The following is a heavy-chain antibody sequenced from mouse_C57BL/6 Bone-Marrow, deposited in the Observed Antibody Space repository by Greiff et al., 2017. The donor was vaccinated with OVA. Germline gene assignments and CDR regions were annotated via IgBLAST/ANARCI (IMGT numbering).Heavy chain of an antibody. J-gene: IGHJ4*01. Sequence: VQLQQSGPGLVKPSQSLSLTCSVTGYSITSGYYWNWIRQFPGNKLEWMGYISYDGSNNYNPSLKNRISITRDTSKNQFFLKLNSVTTEDTATYYCARGFIEGAMDYWGQGTSVTVSS. CDR1: GYSITSGYY. V-gene: IGHV3-6*01. CDR2: ISYDGSN. CDR3: ARGFIEGAMDY. D-gene: IGHD1-1*01.